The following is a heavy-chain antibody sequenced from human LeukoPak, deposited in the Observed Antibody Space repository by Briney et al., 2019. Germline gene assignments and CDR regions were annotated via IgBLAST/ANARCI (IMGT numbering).Heavy chain of an antibody. Sequence: GGTLRLSCAASGFTFSNAWMSWVRQAPGKGLEWVGRIRSKTDGGTTDYAAPVKGRFTISRDDSKNTLYLQMNSLKTEDTAVYYCTTRYCSGGSCWFDYWGQGTLVTVS. CDR3: TTRYCSGGSCWFDY. D-gene: IGHD2-15*01. V-gene: IGHV3-15*01. CDR1: GFTFSNAW. J-gene: IGHJ4*02. CDR2: IRSKTDGGTT.